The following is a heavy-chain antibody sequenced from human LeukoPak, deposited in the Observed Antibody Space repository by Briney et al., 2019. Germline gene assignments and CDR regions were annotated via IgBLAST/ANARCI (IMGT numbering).Heavy chain of an antibody. CDR1: GFTFSSYA. CDR3: VGTVVTRDFDY. CDR2: ISGSGGST. D-gene: IGHD4-23*01. J-gene: IGHJ4*02. Sequence: GGSLRLSCAASGFTFSSYAMSWVCQAPGKGLEWVSAISGSGGSTYYADSVKGRFTISRDNSKNTLYLQMNSLRAEDTAVYYCVGTVVTRDFDYWGQGTLVTVSS. V-gene: IGHV3-23*01.